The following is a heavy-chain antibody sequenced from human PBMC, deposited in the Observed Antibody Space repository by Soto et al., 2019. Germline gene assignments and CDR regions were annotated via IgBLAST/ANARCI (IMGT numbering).Heavy chain of an antibody. V-gene: IGHV1-46*01. CDR3: ARGPATAPDAY. J-gene: IGHJ4*02. CDR1: GYIFTSYY. D-gene: IGHD2-2*01. CDR2: INPSGGTT. Sequence: QVQLAQSGTEVKKPGASVKVSCKTSGYIFTSYYIHWVRQAPGQGLEWMGIINPSGGTTTYAQKFQGRDTVTRDTSTSTVYMELSSLRSEDTAVYYCARGPATAPDAYWGLGTLVTVSS.